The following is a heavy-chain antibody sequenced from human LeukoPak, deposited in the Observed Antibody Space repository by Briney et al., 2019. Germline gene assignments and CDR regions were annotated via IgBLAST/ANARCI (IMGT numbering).Heavy chain of an antibody. Sequence: GASVKVSCKASGYIFTNYDISWVRQVPGQGLEWMGRISTYTGNTNYAQKLQGRVTMTTDTSTSTAYMELRSLTSDDTAMYYCARDYGSDYWGQGTLVTVSP. CDR2: ISTYTGNT. CDR1: GYIFTNYD. D-gene: IGHD4-17*01. CDR3: ARDYGSDY. J-gene: IGHJ4*02. V-gene: IGHV1-18*04.